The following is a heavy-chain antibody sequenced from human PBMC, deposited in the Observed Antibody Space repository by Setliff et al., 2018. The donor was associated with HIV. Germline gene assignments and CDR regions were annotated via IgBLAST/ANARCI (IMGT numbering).Heavy chain of an antibody. Sequence: ASVKVSCKASGYTFTGHYLHWVRQAPGQGLEWLGWVNPNSGDAIYAQNFQGRVTMTRDTSINAAYMELRGLGSDDTAVYYCARNFGLSHSGKYYYYYGMDIWGQGITVTVSS. J-gene: IGHJ6*02. D-gene: IGHD3-10*01. V-gene: IGHV1-2*02. CDR2: VNPNSGDA. CDR1: GYTFTGHY. CDR3: ARNFGLSHSGKYYYYYGMDI.